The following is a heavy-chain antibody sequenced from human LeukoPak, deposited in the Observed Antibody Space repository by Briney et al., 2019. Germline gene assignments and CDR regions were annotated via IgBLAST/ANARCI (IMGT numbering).Heavy chain of an antibody. CDR3: ARLESVTSDL. CDR1: GFTVSSNY. D-gene: IGHD4-17*01. J-gene: IGHJ4*02. Sequence: GGSLRLSCAASGFTVSSNYMSWVRQAPGKGLEWVSIIYSGGNTYYADSVKGRFTVSRDNSKNTLSLQMNSLRADDTAVYYCARLESVTSDLWGQGTLVTVSS. CDR2: IYSGGNT. V-gene: IGHV3-53*01.